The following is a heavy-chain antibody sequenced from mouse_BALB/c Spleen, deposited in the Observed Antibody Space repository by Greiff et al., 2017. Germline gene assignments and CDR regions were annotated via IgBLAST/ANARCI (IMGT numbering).Heavy chain of an antibody. V-gene: IGHV1-4*01. CDR3: ASLVTSFAY. D-gene: IGHD2-13*01. Sequence: QVQLKESGAELARPGASVKMSCKASGYTFTSYTMHWVKQRPGQGLEWIGYINPSSGYTNYNQKFKDKATLTADKSSSTAYMQLSSLTSEDSAVYYCASLVTSFAYWGQGTLVTVSA. CDR1: GYTFTSYT. J-gene: IGHJ3*01. CDR2: INPSSGYT.